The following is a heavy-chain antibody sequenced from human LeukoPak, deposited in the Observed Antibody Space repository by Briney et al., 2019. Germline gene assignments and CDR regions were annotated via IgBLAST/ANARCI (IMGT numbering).Heavy chain of an antibody. CDR1: GGSISSSSYY. Sequence: SETLSLTCTVSGGSISSSSYYWGWIRQPPGKGLELIGSIYYSGSTYYNPSLKSRVTISVDTSKNQFSLKLSSVTAADTAVYYCASPDSSGHYPGGYFDYWGQGTLVTVSS. V-gene: IGHV4-39*01. D-gene: IGHD3-22*01. J-gene: IGHJ4*02. CDR2: IYYSGST. CDR3: ASPDSSGHYPGGYFDY.